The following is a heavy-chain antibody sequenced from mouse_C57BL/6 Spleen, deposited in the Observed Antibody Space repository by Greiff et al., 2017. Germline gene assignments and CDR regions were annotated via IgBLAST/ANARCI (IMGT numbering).Heavy chain of an antibody. CDR2: IDPSDSYT. Sequence: VQLQQSGAELVKPGASVKLSCKASGYTFTSYWMQWVKQRPGQGLEWIGAIDPSDSYTNYNQKFKGKATLTVDTSSSTAYMQLSSLTSEDSAVYYCAKSRPPMDYWGQGTSVTVSS. CDR1: GYTFTSYW. CDR3: AKSRPPMDY. V-gene: IGHV1-50*01. D-gene: IGHD6-1*01. J-gene: IGHJ4*01.